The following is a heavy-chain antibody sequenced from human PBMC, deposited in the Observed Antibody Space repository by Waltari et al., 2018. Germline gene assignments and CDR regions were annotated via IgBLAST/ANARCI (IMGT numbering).Heavy chain of an antibody. Sequence: QVQLVQSGAEVKKPGASVKVSCKASGYTFTSYYMHWVRQAPGQGLEWMGIINPSGGSTSYAQKFQGRVTMTRDTSTSTVYMELSSLRSEDTAVYYCARGDGVTMIVVGGPDYWGQGTLVTVSS. J-gene: IGHJ4*02. CDR1: GYTFTSYY. V-gene: IGHV1-46*01. D-gene: IGHD3-22*01. CDR3: ARGDGVTMIVVGGPDY. CDR2: INPSGGST.